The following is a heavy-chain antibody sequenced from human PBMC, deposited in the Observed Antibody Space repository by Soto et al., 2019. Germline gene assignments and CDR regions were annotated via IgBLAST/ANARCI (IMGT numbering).Heavy chain of an antibody. V-gene: IGHV3-30*18. CDR1: GFHFSTYG. D-gene: IGHD6-13*01. CDR2: MSYDGTKE. Sequence: GESLSVSWGASGFHFSTYGVHWVRQAPGKGLEWVAAMSYDGTKEYYVDSVKGRFTISRDNSRNTLFLQLNSLRAEDTAVYYCAKEYGSTWIDHWGQGTLVTVSS. CDR3: AKEYGSTWIDH. J-gene: IGHJ4*02.